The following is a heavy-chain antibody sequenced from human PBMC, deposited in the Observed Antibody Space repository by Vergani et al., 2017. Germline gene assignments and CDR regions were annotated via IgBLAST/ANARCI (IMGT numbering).Heavy chain of an antibody. CDR1: GGSISSYY. CDR3: ARDLGGSYYELYYFDY. J-gene: IGHJ4*02. CDR2: IYYSGST. V-gene: IGHV4-59*01. Sequence: QVQLQESGPGLVKPSETLSLTCTVSGGSISSYYWSWIRQPPGKGLEWIGYIYYSGSTNYNPSLKSRVTISVDTSKNQFSLKLSSVTAADTAVYYCARDLGGSYYELYYFDYWGQGTLVTVSS. D-gene: IGHD1-26*01.